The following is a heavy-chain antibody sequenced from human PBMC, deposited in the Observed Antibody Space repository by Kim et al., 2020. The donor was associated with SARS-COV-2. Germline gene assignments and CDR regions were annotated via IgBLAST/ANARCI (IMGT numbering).Heavy chain of an antibody. CDR1: GFTVSSNY. CDR3: ARAQGVVVPAKRPGGFDY. J-gene: IGHJ4*02. D-gene: IGHD2-2*01. CDR2: IYSGGST. V-gene: IGHV3-53*01. Sequence: GGSLRLSCAASGFTVSSNYMSWVRQAPGKGLEWVSVIYSGGSTYYADSVKGRFTISRDNSKNTLYLQMNSLRAEDTAVYYCARAQGVVVPAKRPGGFDYWGQGTLVTVSS.